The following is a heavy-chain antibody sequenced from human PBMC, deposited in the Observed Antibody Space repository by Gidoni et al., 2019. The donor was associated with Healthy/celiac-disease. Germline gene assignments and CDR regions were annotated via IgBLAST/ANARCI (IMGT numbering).Heavy chain of an antibody. CDR1: GFTVSSKA. CDR2: NGGCGSRT. D-gene: IGHD2-2*01. CDR3: AKLLEGHSTSRYYFDY. J-gene: IGHJ4*02. Sequence: EVQLVEAGGGLVQPGGSLRLSRAASGFTVSSKAGSWVRQAPGKGLEWVCTNGGCGSRTNYEDAVEGRFTISRDNSKNTLYLQMSSLRTEDAAVYSCAKLLEGHSTSRYYFDYWGQGTLVTVSS. V-gene: IGHV3-23*04.